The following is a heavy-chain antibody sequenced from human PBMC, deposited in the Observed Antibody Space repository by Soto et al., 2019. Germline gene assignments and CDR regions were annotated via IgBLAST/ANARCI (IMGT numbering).Heavy chain of an antibody. CDR3: ARRPYYYGSGDDYYYYGMDV. D-gene: IGHD3-10*01. Sequence: PGGSLRLSCAASGFTFSDYYMSWIRQAPGKGLEWVSYISSSSSYTNYADSVKGRFTISRDNAKNSLYLQMNSLRAEDTAVYYCARRPYYYGSGDDYYYYGMDVWGQGTTVTVSS. J-gene: IGHJ6*02. CDR2: ISSSSSYT. CDR1: GFTFSDYY. V-gene: IGHV3-11*03.